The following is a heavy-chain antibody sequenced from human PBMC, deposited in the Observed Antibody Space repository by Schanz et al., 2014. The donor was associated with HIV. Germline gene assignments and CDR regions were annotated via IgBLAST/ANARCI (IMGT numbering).Heavy chain of an antibody. CDR1: GGIFSYHA. D-gene: IGHD6-6*01. V-gene: IGHV1-69*01. Sequence: QVQLVQSGAEVKKPGSSVKVSCKASGGIFSYHAINWVRQAPGQGLKWMGGIIPIFATPNYAQKFQGRVTITADESTSTAYMELSSLRSDDTAMYYCARGLKDSSSSEAFHIWGQGTMVTVSS. J-gene: IGHJ3*02. CDR2: IIPIFATP. CDR3: ARGLKDSSSSEAFHI.